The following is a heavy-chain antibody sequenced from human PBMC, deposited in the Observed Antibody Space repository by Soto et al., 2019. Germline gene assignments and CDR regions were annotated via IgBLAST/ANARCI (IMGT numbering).Heavy chain of an antibody. D-gene: IGHD6-13*01. J-gene: IGHJ5*02. CDR3: AKTEQQLVLLSP. CDR2: ISGSGGST. Sequence: GGSLRLSCAASGFTFSSYAMSWVRQAPGKGLEWVSAISGSGGSTYYADSVKGRFTISRDNSKNTLYLQMNGLRAEDTAVYYCAKTEQQLVLLSPWGQGTLVTVSS. V-gene: IGHV3-23*01. CDR1: GFTFSSYA.